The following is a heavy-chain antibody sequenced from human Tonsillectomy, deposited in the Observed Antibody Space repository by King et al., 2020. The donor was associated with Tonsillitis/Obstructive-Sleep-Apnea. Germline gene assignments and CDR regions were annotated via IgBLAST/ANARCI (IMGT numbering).Heavy chain of an antibody. Sequence: ITLKESGPTLVKPTQTLTLTCTFSGFSLSPSGVTVGWIRQPPGKALEWLALIYWDDDKRYSPSLKSRLTVTKDTSKNQVVLTMTNMDPVDTATYYCANLTYGYYTYYFDYWGQGTLVTVSS. D-gene: IGHD4-17*01. CDR2: IYWDDDK. J-gene: IGHJ4*02. CDR1: GFSLSPSGVT. CDR3: ANLTYGYYTYYFDY. V-gene: IGHV2-5*02.